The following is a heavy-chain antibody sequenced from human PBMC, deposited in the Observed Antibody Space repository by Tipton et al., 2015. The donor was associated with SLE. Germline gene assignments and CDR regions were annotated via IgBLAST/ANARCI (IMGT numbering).Heavy chain of an antibody. CDR2: MNPNGGNT. CDR3: ARGYYFGSGPRAFDI. Sequence: QLVQSGPEVKRPGSSVKVSCQASGGTFSNYVIYWVRQATGQGLEWMGWMNPNGGNTGYAQKFQGRVTMTRNTSMSTAYMELSSLRSEDTAVYYCARGYYFGSGPRAFDIWGQGTMVTVSS. J-gene: IGHJ3*02. V-gene: IGHV1-8*01. D-gene: IGHD3-10*01. CDR1: GGTFSNYV.